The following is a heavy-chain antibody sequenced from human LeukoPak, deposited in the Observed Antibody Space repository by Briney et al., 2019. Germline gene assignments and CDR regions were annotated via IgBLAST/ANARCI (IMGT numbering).Heavy chain of an antibody. V-gene: IGHV1-69*13. CDR2: IIPIFGTA. Sequence: ASVKVSCKASGGTFSGYAISWVRQAPGQGLEWMGGIIPIFGTANYAQKFQGRVTITADESTSTAYMELSSLRSEDTAVYYCASTRRAYCGGDCPQFDYWGQGTLVTVSS. J-gene: IGHJ4*02. CDR1: GGTFSGYA. CDR3: ASTRRAYCGGDCPQFDY. D-gene: IGHD2-21*02.